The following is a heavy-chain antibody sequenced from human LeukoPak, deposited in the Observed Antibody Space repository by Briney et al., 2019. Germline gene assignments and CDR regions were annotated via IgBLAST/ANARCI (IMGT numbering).Heavy chain of an antibody. CDR2: LYQGGST. Sequence: PSETLSLTCAVSGGSISSGGFSWSWIRQSPGKGLEYIGYLYQGGSTYYNPSLSSRVTISGDRSKNHFFLTLTSVTAADTAVYYCARLASDAYDFWSGKYFDYWGQGTLVTVSS. V-gene: IGHV4-30-2*06. J-gene: IGHJ4*02. CDR3: ARLASDAYDFWSGKYFDY. D-gene: IGHD3-3*01. CDR1: GGSISSGGFS.